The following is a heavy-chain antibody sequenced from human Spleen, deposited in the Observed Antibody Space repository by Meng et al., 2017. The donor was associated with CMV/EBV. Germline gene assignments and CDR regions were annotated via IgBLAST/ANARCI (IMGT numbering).Heavy chain of an antibody. CDR2: ISYDGGNK. CDR1: GFTFSRYA. D-gene: IGHD3-22*01. J-gene: IGHJ2*01. V-gene: IGHV3-30-3*01. Sequence: SGFTFSRYAMDWDRQAPGKGLEWVAIISYDGGNKYYADSVKGRFTISRDNSKNTLYLQMSSLTDEDTAVYFCARAGDSSGYSYWYFDLWGRGTLVTVSS. CDR3: ARAGDSSGYSYWYFDL.